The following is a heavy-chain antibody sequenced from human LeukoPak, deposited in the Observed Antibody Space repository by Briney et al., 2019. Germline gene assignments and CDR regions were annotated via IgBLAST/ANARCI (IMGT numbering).Heavy chain of an antibody. CDR2: INHSGST. V-gene: IGHV4-34*01. D-gene: IGHD2-2*01. J-gene: IGHJ4*02. Sequence: PSETLSLTCAVYGGSFSGYYWSWIRQPPGKELEWIGEINHSGSTNYNPSLKSRVTISVDTSKNQFSLKLSSVTAADTAVYYCASGYQLPYYWGQGTLVTVSS. CDR1: GGSFSGYY. CDR3: ASGYQLPYY.